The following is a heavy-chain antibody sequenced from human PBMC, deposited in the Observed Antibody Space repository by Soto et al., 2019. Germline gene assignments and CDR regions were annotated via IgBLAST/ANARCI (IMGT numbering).Heavy chain of an antibody. Sequence: PSETLSLTWTVSGGSIRSSSYYWGWIRQPPGKGLEWIGSTYYSGSTYYNPSLKSRVTISVDTSKNQFSLKLSSVTAADTAVYYCARQALLGYSYGYYFDYWGQGTLVTVSS. V-gene: IGHV4-39*01. J-gene: IGHJ4*02. D-gene: IGHD5-18*01. CDR2: TYYSGST. CDR3: ARQALLGYSYGYYFDY. CDR1: GGSIRSSSYY.